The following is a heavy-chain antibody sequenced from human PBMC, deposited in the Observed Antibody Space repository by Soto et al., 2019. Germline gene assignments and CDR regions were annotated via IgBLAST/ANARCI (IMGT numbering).Heavy chain of an antibody. J-gene: IGHJ1*01. CDR2: MSYDGSTK. CDR1: GFTFSSYS. CDR3: ARDAYDDPPGYFQH. D-gene: IGHD3-22*01. V-gene: IGHV3-30-3*01. Sequence: QVQLVESGGDVVQPGRSLRLSCSASGFTFSSYSVHWVRQAPGKGLEWLAFMSYDGSTKYYADSMKGRFTVSRDNSKNTLYLQMDSLRTEDTAVYYCARDAYDDPPGYFQHWGQGTLLTVSS.